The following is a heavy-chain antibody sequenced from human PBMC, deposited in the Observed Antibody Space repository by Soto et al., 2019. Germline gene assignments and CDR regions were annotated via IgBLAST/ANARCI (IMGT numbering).Heavy chain of an antibody. CDR1: GYSFSTHS. Sequence: ASAKVSCKASGYSFSTHSMHWVRQAPGQGLEWMGWINGGNGNTKYSQKFRDRVTITRDASASTGYMELSSLGSEDTAVYYCARGKGMEENYYYYGMDVWGQGTTVTVSS. V-gene: IGHV1-3*01. D-gene: IGHD1-1*01. CDR2: INGGNGNT. CDR3: ARGKGMEENYYYYGMDV. J-gene: IGHJ6*02.